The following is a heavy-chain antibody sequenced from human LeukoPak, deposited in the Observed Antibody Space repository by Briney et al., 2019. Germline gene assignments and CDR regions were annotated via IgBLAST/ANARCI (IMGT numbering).Heavy chain of an antibody. J-gene: IGHJ6*03. Sequence: GASVKVSCKASGYTFTGYYMHWVRQAPGQGLEWMGWINPNSGGTNYAQKFQGRVTMTRDTSVSTAYMELSRLRSDDTAVYYCARDGGYSYGKRSMDVWGKGTTVTVSS. CDR1: GYTFTGYY. D-gene: IGHD5-18*01. CDR2: INPNSGGT. V-gene: IGHV1-2*02. CDR3: ARDGGYSYGKRSMDV.